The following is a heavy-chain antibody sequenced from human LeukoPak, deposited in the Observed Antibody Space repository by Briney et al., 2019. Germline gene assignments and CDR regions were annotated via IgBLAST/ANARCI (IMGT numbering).Heavy chain of an antibody. CDR3: TTDLGLTMIRGVIVY. D-gene: IGHD3-10*01. V-gene: IGHV3-15*01. CDR1: GFTFNNAW. Sequence: GGSLRLSCAASGFTFNNAWMSWVRQAPGKGLEWGGRIKSKADGETTDYAAPVKGRFTMSRDDSKATLFLYMNSLKAEDTAVYYCTTDLGLTMIRGVIVYWGQGALVTVSS. J-gene: IGHJ4*02. CDR2: IKSKADGETT.